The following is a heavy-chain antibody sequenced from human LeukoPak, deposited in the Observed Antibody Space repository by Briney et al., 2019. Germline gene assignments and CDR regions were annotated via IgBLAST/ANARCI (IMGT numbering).Heavy chain of an antibody. J-gene: IGHJ5*02. CDR3: ARGTYDFWSGYRPWFDP. CDR2: IYTSGST. V-gene: IGHV4-61*02. CDR1: GGSISSGSYY. D-gene: IGHD3-3*01. Sequence: PSETLSLTCTVSGGSISSGSYYWSWIRQPAGKGLEWIGRIYTSGSTNYNPSLKSRVTISVDTSKNQFSLKLSSVTAADTAVYYCARGTYDFWSGYRPWFDPWGQGTLVTVSS.